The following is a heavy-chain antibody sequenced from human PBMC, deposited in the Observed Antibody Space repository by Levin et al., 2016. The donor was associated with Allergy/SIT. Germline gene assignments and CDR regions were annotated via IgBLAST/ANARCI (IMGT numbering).Heavy chain of an antibody. D-gene: IGHD1/OR15-1a*01. Sequence: GESLKISCKGSGHSLSRYWIGWVRQMPGKGLEWMGIIYVGDSDTGYSPSFQGQVTISADKSIDTAYLQWSSLKASDTAMYYCARRSGNSNIDLWGRGTLVTVSS. CDR1: GHSLSRYW. J-gene: IGHJ2*01. CDR3: ARRSGNSNIDL. V-gene: IGHV5-51*01. CDR2: IYVGDSDT.